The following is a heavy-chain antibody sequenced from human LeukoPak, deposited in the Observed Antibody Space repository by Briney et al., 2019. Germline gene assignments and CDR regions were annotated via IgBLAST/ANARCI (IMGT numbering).Heavy chain of an antibody. J-gene: IGHJ4*02. CDR1: GFTFSSYA. CDR2: IRSKAYGGTT. CDR3: TRRQWLDY. V-gene: IGHV3-49*03. D-gene: IGHD6-19*01. Sequence: GGSLRLSCAASGFTFSSYAMSWFRQVPGKGLEWVGFIRSKAYGGTTEYAASVKGRFTISRDDSKSIAYLQMNSLKTEDTAVYYCTRRQWLDYWGQGTLVTVSS.